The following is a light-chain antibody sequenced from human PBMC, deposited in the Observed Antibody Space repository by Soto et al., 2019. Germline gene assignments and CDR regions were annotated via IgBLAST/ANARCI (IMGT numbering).Light chain of an antibody. CDR1: SDDIGDYNY. V-gene: IGLV2-14*01. J-gene: IGLJ1*01. CDR3: SSYTSSDILYV. Sequence: QSALTQPASVSGSPGQSITVSCSGTSDDIGDYNYVSWYQHHPNKAPKLMIYEVSNRPSGVSDRFSGSKSGNTASLTISGLQADDEADYYCSSYTSSDILYVFGTGTKLTVL. CDR2: EVS.